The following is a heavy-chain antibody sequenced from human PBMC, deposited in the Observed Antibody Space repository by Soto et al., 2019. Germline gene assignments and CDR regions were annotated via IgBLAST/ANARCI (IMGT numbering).Heavy chain of an antibody. D-gene: IGHD3-16*01. CDR3: AKGGHPPLFDI. Sequence: HPGGSLRLSCVASGFPFSSDAMSWGRQTAGKVLEWFPGIRGSVGRAYDAEAVKGRCTISRDNANDTLSLQRHILRVEDPGGCFCAKGGHPPLFDIWGQGTMVTVSS. CDR2: IRGSVGRA. CDR1: GFPFSSDA. V-gene: IGHV3-23*01. J-gene: IGHJ3*02.